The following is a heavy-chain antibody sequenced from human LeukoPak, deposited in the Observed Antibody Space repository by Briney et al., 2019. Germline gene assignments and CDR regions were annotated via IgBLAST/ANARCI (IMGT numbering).Heavy chain of an antibody. D-gene: IGHD3-3*01. V-gene: IGHV3-15*01. CDR3: TTGTYYDFWSGYSIFYYFDY. CDR1: GFTFSNAW. Sequence: GGSLRLSCAASGFTFSNAWMSWVRQAPGKGLEWVGRIKSKTDGGTTDYAAPVKGRFTISRDDSKNTLYLQMNSLKTEDTAVYYCTTGTYYDFWSGYSIFYYFDYWGQGSLVTVSS. J-gene: IGHJ4*02. CDR2: IKSKTDGGTT.